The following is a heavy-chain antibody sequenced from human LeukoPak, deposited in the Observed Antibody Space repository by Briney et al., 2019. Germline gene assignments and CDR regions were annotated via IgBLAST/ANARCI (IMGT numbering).Heavy chain of an antibody. CDR3: TSDYGYPNNAFDV. CDR2: IYPADADT. Sequence: GESLKISCQGSGYRFTKYWIGRVRQMPGKGLEWMGMIYPADADTRYRPSFQGQVTISADKSISTASLQWISLQATDAPIFHCTSDYGYPNNAFDVWGQGTMVKVSS. D-gene: IGHD4-17*01. V-gene: IGHV5-51*01. J-gene: IGHJ3*01. CDR1: GYRFTKYW.